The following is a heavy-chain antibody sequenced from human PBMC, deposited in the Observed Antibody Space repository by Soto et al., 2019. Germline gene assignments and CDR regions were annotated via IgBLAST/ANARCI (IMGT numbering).Heavy chain of an antibody. CDR2: IYYSGST. CDR1: GGSISSYY. Sequence: PSETLSLTCTVSGGSISSYYWSWIRQPPGKGLEWIGYIYYSGSTNYNPSLKSRVTISVDTSKNQFSLKLSSVTAADTAVYYCARDSIVVVPAVIGGYYYYYGMDVWGQGTTVTVSS. J-gene: IGHJ6*02. V-gene: IGHV4-59*01. D-gene: IGHD2-2*01. CDR3: ARDSIVVVPAVIGGYYYYYGMDV.